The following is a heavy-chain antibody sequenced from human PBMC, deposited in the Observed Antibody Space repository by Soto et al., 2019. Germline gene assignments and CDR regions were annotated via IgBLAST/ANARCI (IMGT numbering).Heavy chain of an antibody. J-gene: IGHJ4*02. V-gene: IGHV3-33*01. CDR2: IWYDGSNK. CDR1: GFTFSSYG. D-gene: IGHD3-9*01. CDR3: ARDRPRDWLDLFDY. Sequence: GGSLRLSCAASGFTFSSYGMHWVRQAPGKGLEWVAVIWYDGSNKYYADSVKGRFTISRDNSKNTLYLQMNSLRAEDTAVYYCARDRPRDWLDLFDYWGQGTLVTVSS.